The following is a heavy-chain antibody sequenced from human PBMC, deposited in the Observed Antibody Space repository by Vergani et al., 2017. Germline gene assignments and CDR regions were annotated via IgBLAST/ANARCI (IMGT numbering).Heavy chain of an antibody. J-gene: IGHJ5*02. D-gene: IGHD6-13*01. CDR2: IDPRDSYT. Sequence: EVQLVQSGAEVKKPGESLRISCKGSGYSFTSYWIRWVRQMPGKGLEWMGRIDPRDSYTNYSPSFQGHVTISADKSISTAYLQWSSLKASDTAMYYCARRGSSWYWFDPWGQGTLVTVSS. V-gene: IGHV5-10-1*03. CDR3: ARRGSSWYWFDP. CDR1: GYSFTSYW.